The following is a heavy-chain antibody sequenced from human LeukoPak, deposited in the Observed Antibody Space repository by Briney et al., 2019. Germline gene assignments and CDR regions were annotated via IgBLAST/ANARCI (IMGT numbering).Heavy chain of an antibody. D-gene: IGHD1-1*01. V-gene: IGHV4-39*01. CDR3: ARPVPSRLGWFDP. Sequence: SETLSLTCTVSGGSISSSPYYWGWIRQPPGKGLEWIGTIYYSGSTYYNSSLKSRVTISVDTSKNQFSLKLTSVTAADTAVYYCARPVPSRLGWFDPWGQGTLVTVSS. CDR1: GGSISSSPYY. CDR2: IYYSGST. J-gene: IGHJ5*02.